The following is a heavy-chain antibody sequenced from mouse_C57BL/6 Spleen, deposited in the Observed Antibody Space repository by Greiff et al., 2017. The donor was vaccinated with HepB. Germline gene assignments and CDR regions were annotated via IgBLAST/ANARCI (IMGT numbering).Heavy chain of an antibody. CDR2: ISSGSSTI. CDR1: GFTFSDYG. V-gene: IGHV5-17*01. CDR3: ARPDPYYAMDY. Sequence: EVQRVESGGGLVKPGGSLKLSCAASGFTFSDYGMHWVRQAPETGLEWVAYISSGSSTIYYADTVKGRFTISRDNAKNTLFLQMTSLRSEDTAMYYWARPDPYYAMDYWGQGTSVTVSS. J-gene: IGHJ4*01.